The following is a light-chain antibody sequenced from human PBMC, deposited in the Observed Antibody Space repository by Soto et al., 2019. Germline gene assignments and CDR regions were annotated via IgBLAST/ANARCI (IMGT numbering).Light chain of an antibody. CDR2: WAS. CDR1: RSVLYKSNNKNH. V-gene: IGKV4-1*01. Sequence: DIVMTQSPDSLSVSLGERATMNCKCSRSVLYKSNNKNHLAWYQQKPGQPPQLIIYWASTRESGVPERFSGSGSGTDFTLTISSLEAEDVAFYWCQQYFDVPFTFGGGDQGGYQ. J-gene: IGKJ4*01. CDR3: QQYFDVPFT.